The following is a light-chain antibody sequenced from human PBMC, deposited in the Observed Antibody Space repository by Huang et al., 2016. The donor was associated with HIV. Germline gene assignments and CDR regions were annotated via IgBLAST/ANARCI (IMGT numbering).Light chain of an antibody. CDR2: GAS. CDR3: QQYNNWPPIT. J-gene: IGKJ5*01. V-gene: IGKV3-15*01. CDR1: QSVSSN. Sequence: EIVMTQSPASLSVSPGERATLSCRASQSVSSNLAWYQKKPGQAPRLLIYGASTRATGIQDRFSGSGSGTESTLTISSLQSEDFAVYYCQQYNNWPPITFGQGTRLEIK.